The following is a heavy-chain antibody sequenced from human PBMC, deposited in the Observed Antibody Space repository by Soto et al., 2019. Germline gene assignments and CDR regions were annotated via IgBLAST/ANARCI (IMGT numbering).Heavy chain of an antibody. Sequence: SETLSLTCTVSGGSISSGGYYWSWIRQHPGKGLEWIGYIYYSGSTYYNPSLKSRVTISVDTSKNQFSLKLSFVTAADTAVYYCARGFIGTVVPAAIFGAYWFDPWGQGTLVTVSS. CDR2: IYYSGST. V-gene: IGHV4-31*03. J-gene: IGHJ5*02. D-gene: IGHD2-2*01. CDR1: GGSISSGGYY. CDR3: ARGFIGTVVPAAIFGAYWFDP.